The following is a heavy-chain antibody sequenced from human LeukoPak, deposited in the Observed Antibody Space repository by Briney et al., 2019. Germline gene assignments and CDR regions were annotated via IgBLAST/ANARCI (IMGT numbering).Heavy chain of an antibody. J-gene: IGHJ4*02. CDR3: ARSGYSSSWYALYFDY. CDR2: IRYDGSNK. D-gene: IGHD6-13*01. V-gene: IGHV3-30*02. Sequence: GGSLRLSCAASGFTFSSYGMHWVRQAPGKGLEWVAFIRYDGSNKYYADSVKGRFTISRDNSKNTLYLQMNSLRAEDTAVYYCARSGYSSSWYALYFDYWGQGTLVTVSS. CDR1: GFTFSSYG.